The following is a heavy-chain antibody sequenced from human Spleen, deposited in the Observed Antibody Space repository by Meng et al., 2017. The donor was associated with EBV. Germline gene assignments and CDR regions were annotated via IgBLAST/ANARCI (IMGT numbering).Heavy chain of an antibody. CDR1: AGTLSSFY. J-gene: IGHJ4*02. Sequence: QGRVGAAPGWVKQSWSLGLTLLHAVAGTLSSFYNRRGRPDPRERSLGLGGIISNSGSTYYAPNFKGRVTITADTSKSKTNMELSSLSSADTAVYYCARIVDTPIDHYFDHWGQGTLVTVSS. CDR3: ARIVDTPIDHYFDH. D-gene: IGHD5-18*01. V-gene: IGHV1-69*06. CDR2: IISNSGST.